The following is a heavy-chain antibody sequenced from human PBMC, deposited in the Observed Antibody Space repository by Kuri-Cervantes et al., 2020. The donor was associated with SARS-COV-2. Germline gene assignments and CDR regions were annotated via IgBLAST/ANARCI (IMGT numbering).Heavy chain of an antibody. V-gene: IGHV3-48*02. D-gene: IGHD6-13*01. Sequence: GGSLKISCAASGFTFSSYSMNWVRQAPGKGLEWVSYISSSSSTIYYADSVKGRFTISRDNAKNSLYLQMNSLRDEDTAVYYCARAISSWFDYWGQGTLVTVSS. CDR1: GFTFSSYS. J-gene: IGHJ4*02. CDR2: ISSSSSTI. CDR3: ARAISSWFDY.